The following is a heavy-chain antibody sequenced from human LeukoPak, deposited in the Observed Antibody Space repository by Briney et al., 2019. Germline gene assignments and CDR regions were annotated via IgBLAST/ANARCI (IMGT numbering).Heavy chain of an antibody. CDR2: IHYSGST. V-gene: IGHV4-39*01. J-gene: IGHJ3*02. D-gene: IGHD6-19*01. CDR3: ARHLAVSRYAFDI. CDR1: GGSISSSNYY. Sequence: SETLSLTCTVSGGSISSSNYYWGWIRQPPGKGLEWIGSIHYSGSTYYNPSLKSRVTISVDTSKNQFSLKLSSVTAADTAVYYCARHLAVSRYAFDIWGQGTMVTVSS.